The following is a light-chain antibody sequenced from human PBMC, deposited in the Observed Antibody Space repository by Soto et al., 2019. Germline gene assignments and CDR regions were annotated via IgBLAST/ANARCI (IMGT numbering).Light chain of an antibody. CDR2: SAS. V-gene: IGKV3-20*01. CDR3: QQYGSSPPYT. J-gene: IGKJ2*01. Sequence: EVVLTQSPGTLSLSPGERVTLSCRASQSVASSYLAWYQQKPGRAPRLLFYSASSRATGIPDRFSGSGSGTDFTLTISRLEPEDFAVYYCQQYGSSPPYTFGQGTKLEIK. CDR1: QSVASSY.